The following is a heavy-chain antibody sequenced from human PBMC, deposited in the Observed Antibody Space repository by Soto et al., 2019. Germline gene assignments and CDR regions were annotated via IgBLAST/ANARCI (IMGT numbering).Heavy chain of an antibody. CDR3: ARIGTYYDFWSGYSDFDY. Sequence: ASVKVSCKASGYTFTSYGISWVRQAPGQGLEWMGWISAYNGNTNYAQKLQGRVTMTTDTSTSTAYMELRSLRSDDTAVYYCARIGTYYDFWSGYSDFDYWGQGTLVTVSS. CDR2: ISAYNGNT. J-gene: IGHJ4*02. V-gene: IGHV1-18*01. D-gene: IGHD3-3*01. CDR1: GYTFTSYG.